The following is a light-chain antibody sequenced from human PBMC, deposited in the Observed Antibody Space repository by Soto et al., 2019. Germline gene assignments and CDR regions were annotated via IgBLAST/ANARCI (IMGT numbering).Light chain of an antibody. V-gene: IGKV3-20*01. CDR1: QSVSSSY. CDR3: QQYDRSSPMYI. CDR2: GAS. J-gene: IGKJ2*01. Sequence: EIVLTQSPGTLSLSPGEIAALSCRASQSVSSSYLAWDQQKPGQAPRLLIYGASSRATGNPDRFSGSGSGTDFTLTISSLETEDFAVYYCQQYDRSSPMYIFGQGTKMEIK.